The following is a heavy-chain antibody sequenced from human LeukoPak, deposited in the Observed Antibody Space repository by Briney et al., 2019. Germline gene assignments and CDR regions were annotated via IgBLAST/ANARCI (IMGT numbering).Heavy chain of an antibody. J-gene: IGHJ6*03. CDR1: GFTVSSNY. CDR3: ASGSGSYRTPYYYMDV. D-gene: IGHD3-10*01. V-gene: IGHV3-53*01. CDR2: IYSGGST. Sequence: GGSLRLSCAASGFTVSSNYMSWVRQAPGKGLEWLSVIYSGGSTYYADSVKGRFTISRDNSKNTLYLQMNSLRAEDTAVYYCASGSGSYRTPYYYMDVWGTGTTVTVSS.